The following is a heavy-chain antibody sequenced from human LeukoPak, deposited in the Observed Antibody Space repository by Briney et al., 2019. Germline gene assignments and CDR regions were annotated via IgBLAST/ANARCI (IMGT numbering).Heavy chain of an antibody. CDR1: GFTFSSYA. CDR2: ISSNGGST. D-gene: IGHD6-6*01. V-gene: IGHV3-64D*09. CDR3: VSWYSRSPRGDYGVDV. Sequence: GGSLRLSCSASGFTFSSYAMHWVRQAPGKGLEYVSAISSNGGSTYYADSVKGRFTISRDNSKNTLSLQMSSLRPEDTAVYYCVSWYSRSPRGDYGVDVWGQGTTVTVSS. J-gene: IGHJ6*02.